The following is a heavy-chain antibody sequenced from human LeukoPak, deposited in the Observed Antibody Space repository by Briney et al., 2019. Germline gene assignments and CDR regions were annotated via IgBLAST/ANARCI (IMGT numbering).Heavy chain of an antibody. CDR1: GFTFSNHG. D-gene: IGHD6-19*01. V-gene: IGHV3-74*01. J-gene: IGHJ4*02. CDR2: INSDGRST. CDR3: ARDNSSGYDY. Sequence: GGSLRLPCAASGFTFSNHGMSWVRQGPGKGLEWVSRINSDGRSTSYADAVRGRFTISRDNAKNTLYLQMNSLRAEDTAVYFCARDNSSGYDYWGQGTLVTVSS.